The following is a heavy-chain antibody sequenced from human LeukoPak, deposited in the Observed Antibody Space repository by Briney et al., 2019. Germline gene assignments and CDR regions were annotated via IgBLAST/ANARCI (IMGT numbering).Heavy chain of an antibody. D-gene: IGHD3-10*01. CDR1: GYTFTSYY. Sequence: ASVKVSCKSSGYTFTSYYMYWVRQAPGQGLEWMGIINPSGGSTSYGQKFQGRVTMTRDTSTSTVYMELSSLRSEDTAVYYCARDSGMVRGTVDYWGQGTLVTVSS. V-gene: IGHV1-46*01. J-gene: IGHJ4*02. CDR3: ARDSGMVRGTVDY. CDR2: INPSGGST.